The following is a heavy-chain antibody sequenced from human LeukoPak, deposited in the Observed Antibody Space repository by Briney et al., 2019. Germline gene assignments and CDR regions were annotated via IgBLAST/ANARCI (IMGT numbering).Heavy chain of an antibody. CDR1: GGSISSYY. J-gene: IGHJ5*02. CDR2: ISTTGGA. D-gene: IGHD3-3*01. Sequence: SETLSLTCTVSGGSISSYYWSWIRQSAGKGLEWIGRISTTGGASYNPSLKSRLTMSVDTSKNQFSLTLSYVTAADTAVYYCARSSSIPIFGVINWFDPWGQGTLVTVSS. CDR3: ARSSSIPIFGVINWFDP. V-gene: IGHV4-4*07.